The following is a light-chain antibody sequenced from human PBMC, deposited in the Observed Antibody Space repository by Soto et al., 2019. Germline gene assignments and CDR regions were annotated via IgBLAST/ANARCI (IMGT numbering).Light chain of an antibody. CDR1: SSNIGAGYD. CDR3: QSYDTSLSGPV. J-gene: IGLJ3*02. V-gene: IGLV1-40*01. CDR2: GDS. Sequence: QSVLTQPPSVSGAPGQRVTISCTGSSSNIGAGYDVHWYQQLPGTAPKLLIYGDSNRPSGVPDRFSGSKSGTSASLAITGVQAEDEADDYCQSYDTSLSGPVFGGGTKLTVL.